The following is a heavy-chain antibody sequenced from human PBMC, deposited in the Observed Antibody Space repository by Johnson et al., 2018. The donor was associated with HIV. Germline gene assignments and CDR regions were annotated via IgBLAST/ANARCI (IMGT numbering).Heavy chain of an antibody. CDR2: ISWNSGSI. CDR3: ARDGEAQQLPLGDAFDV. Sequence: VQLVESGGGLVQPGRSLRLSCAASGFTFDDYAMHWVRQVPGKGLEWVSGISWNSGSIGYADSVKGRFTISRDNAKNTLYLQMSSLRVEDTAMYYCARDGEAQQLPLGDAFDVWGRGTLVTVSS. J-gene: IGHJ3*01. V-gene: IGHV3-9*01. CDR1: GFTFDDYA. D-gene: IGHD6-13*01.